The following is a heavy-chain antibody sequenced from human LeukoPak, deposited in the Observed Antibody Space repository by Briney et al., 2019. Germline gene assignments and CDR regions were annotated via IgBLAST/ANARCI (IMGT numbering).Heavy chain of an antibody. CDR3: AELGITMIGGV. J-gene: IGHJ6*04. Sequence: GGSLRLSCAASGFTFSSYWMSWVRQAPGKGLEWVSGISGSGGRTYYADSVKGRFTISRDNSKNTLYVQMKSLRAEDTAVYYCAELGITMIGGVWGKGTTVTISS. CDR1: GFTFSSYW. V-gene: IGHV3-23*01. D-gene: IGHD3-10*02. CDR2: ISGSGGRT.